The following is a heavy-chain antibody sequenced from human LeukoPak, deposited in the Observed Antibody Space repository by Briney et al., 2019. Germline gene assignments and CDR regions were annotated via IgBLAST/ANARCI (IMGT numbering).Heavy chain of an antibody. D-gene: IGHD1-26*01. CDR3: ATGGYSGSYFGWFDP. V-gene: IGHV4-59*12. J-gene: IGHJ5*02. CDR2: IYYSGST. Sequence: SETLSLTCTVSGGSISSYYWSWIRQPPGKGLEWIGYIYYSGSTNYNPSLKSRVTISVDTSKNQFSLKLSSVTAADTAVYYCATGGYSGSYFGWFDPWGQGTLVTVSS. CDR1: GGSISSYY.